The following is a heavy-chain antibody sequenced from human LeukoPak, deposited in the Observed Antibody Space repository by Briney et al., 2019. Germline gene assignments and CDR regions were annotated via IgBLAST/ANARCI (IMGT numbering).Heavy chain of an antibody. Sequence: GGFLRLSCAASGFIFSNYWMSWVRQAPGKGLEWVANTHGSEKYYVDSVKGRFTISRDNAKNSLYLQMNSLRVEDTAVYYCARETPYGSLTFDYWGQGTLVTVSS. CDR2: THGSEK. CDR1: GFIFSNYW. J-gene: IGHJ4*02. V-gene: IGHV3-7*03. D-gene: IGHD3-10*01. CDR3: ARETPYGSLTFDY.